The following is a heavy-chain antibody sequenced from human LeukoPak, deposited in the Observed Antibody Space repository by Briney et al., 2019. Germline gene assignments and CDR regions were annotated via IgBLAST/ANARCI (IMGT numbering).Heavy chain of an antibody. J-gene: IGHJ4*02. CDR2: ISGSGIST. CDR3: AKAHFGVGATHYFDS. Sequence: GGSLRLSCAASGFTFSNYAMSWVRQAPGKGLEWVSAISGSGISTYYADSVKGRFTISRDNSKNTLYLQMDSLRAEDTAVYYCAKAHFGVGATHYFDSWGQGTLVTVSS. V-gene: IGHV3-23*01. D-gene: IGHD1-26*01. CDR1: GFTFSNYA.